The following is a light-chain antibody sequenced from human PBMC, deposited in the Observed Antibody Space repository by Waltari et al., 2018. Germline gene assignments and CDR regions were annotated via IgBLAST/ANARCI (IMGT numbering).Light chain of an antibody. CDR3: XQYGSF. J-gene: IGKJ3*01. CDR1: QSVSSSY. CDR2: GAS. V-gene: IGKV3-20*01. Sequence: EIVLTQSPGTLSLSPGERATLSCRASQSVSSSYLAWYQQKPGQAPRLLIYGASSRATGIPDRFSGSGSGTDFTLTISRLXXXXXXXXXXXQYGSFFGPGTKVDIK.